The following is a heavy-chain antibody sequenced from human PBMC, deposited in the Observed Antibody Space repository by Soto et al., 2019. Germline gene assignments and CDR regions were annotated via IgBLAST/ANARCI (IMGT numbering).Heavy chain of an antibody. CDR2: IYYSGST. V-gene: IGHV4-31*03. D-gene: IGHD2-15*01. Sequence: SETLSLTCTVSGGSISSGGYYWSWIRQHPGKGLEWIGYIYYSGSTYYNPSLKSRVTISVDTSKNQFSLKLSSVTAADTAVYYCARYCSGGSCYLLGKYYFDYWGQGTLVTVSS. J-gene: IGHJ4*02. CDR3: ARYCSGGSCYLLGKYYFDY. CDR1: GGSISSGGYY.